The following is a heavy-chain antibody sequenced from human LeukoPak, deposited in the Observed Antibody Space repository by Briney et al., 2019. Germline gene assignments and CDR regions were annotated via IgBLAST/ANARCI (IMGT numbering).Heavy chain of an antibody. CDR1: AFTFSTYT. J-gene: IGHJ4*02. CDR2: IKPKTDGETT. V-gene: IGHV3-15*07. Sequence: GGSLRLSCVASAFTFSTYTMNWVRQAPGKGLEWVGRIKPKTDGETTEYAAPVKGRFSISRDDSKNMLYLQMNSLKTEDTAVYYCITPLPYSAQGGQGTLVTVSS. CDR3: ITPLPYSAQ. D-gene: IGHD2-21*01.